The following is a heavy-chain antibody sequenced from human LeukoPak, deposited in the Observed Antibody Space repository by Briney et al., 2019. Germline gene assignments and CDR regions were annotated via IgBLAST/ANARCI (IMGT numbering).Heavy chain of an antibody. J-gene: IGHJ3*02. V-gene: IGHV3-30-3*01. CDR3: AREPRITMSTAAFDI. D-gene: IGHD3-22*01. CDR2: ISYDGSNK. CDR1: GFTFSSYA. Sequence: GGSLRLSCVGSGFTFSSYAMHWVRQAPGKGLEWVAVISYDGSNKYYADSVKGRFTISRDNSKSTLYLQMNSLRAEDTTVYHCAREPRITMSTAAFDIWGQGTMVTVSS.